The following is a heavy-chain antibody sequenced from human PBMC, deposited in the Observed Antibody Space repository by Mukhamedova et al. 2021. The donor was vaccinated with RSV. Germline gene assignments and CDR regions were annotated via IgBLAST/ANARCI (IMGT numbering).Heavy chain of an antibody. CDR3: ARPVETAIDY. D-gene: IGHD5-18*01. J-gene: IGHJ4*02. CDR2: IYPGDSDT. V-gene: IGHV5-51*01. Sequence: EWMGIIYPGDSDTRYSSSFQGQVTISADKSISTAYLQWSSLKASDTAMYYCARPVETAIDYWGQGTLVTVSS.